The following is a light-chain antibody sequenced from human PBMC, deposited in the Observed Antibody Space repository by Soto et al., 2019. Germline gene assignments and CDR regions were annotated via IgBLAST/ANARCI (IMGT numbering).Light chain of an antibody. CDR3: ISYTDRPSYI. CDR1: SSDIGSYDH. CDR2: AVS. V-gene: IGLV2-14*03. J-gene: IGLJ1*01. Sequence: QSVLTQPASVSGSPGRSITISCSGTSSDIGSYDHVAWYQQFPGKSPKLIIYAVSDRPSGVSDRFSGSKSGISASLTISGLQTEDEADYYCISYTDRPSYILGTATKPTVX.